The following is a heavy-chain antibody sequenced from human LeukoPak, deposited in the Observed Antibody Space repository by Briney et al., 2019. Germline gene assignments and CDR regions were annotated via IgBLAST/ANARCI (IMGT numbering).Heavy chain of an antibody. CDR1: GFTFSEYY. CDR3: ARGLDSSVVGSNF. D-gene: IGHD3-22*01. CDR2: ISSSGSTI. V-gene: IGHV3-11*01. J-gene: IGHJ4*02. Sequence: GGSLRLFCAASGFTFSEYYMSWIRQAPGKGLEWVSYISSSGSTIYYADSVKGRFTISRDNAKNSLYLQMNSLRAEDTAVYYCARGLDSSVVGSNFWGQGTLVTVSS.